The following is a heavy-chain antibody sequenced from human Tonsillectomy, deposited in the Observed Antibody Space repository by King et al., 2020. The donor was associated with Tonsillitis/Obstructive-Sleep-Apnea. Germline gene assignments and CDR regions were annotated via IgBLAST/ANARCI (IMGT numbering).Heavy chain of an antibody. CDR3: TGSSSGY. Sequence: VQLVESGGGSVQPGGSLKLSCAASGFTFSGAAMHWVRQASGKGLEWVGHIRGKGNNYATAYAASGKGRFTISRDDSKNTAYLQMNSLKTEDTAVYYCTGSSSGYWGQGTLVTVSS. D-gene: IGHD6-6*01. CDR1: GFTFSGAA. CDR2: IRGKGNNYAT. J-gene: IGHJ4*02. V-gene: IGHV3-73*02.